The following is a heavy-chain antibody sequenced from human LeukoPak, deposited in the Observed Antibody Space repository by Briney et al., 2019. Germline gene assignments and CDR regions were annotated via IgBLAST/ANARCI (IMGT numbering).Heavy chain of an antibody. D-gene: IGHD4/OR15-4a*01. Sequence: PGGSLRLSCAASGFNFSIYSMNWVRQAPGKGLEWVSYITRSSTTIYYADSVKGRFTISRDNAKNSLCLQMNSLRVEDTAIYYCAGGDYRFDPWGQGTLVTVSS. V-gene: IGHV3-48*01. CDR3: AGGDYRFDP. J-gene: IGHJ5*02. CDR1: GFNFSIYS. CDR2: ITRSSTTI.